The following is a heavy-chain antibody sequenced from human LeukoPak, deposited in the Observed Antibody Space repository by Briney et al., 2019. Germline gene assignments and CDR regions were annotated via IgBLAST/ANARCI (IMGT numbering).Heavy chain of an antibody. D-gene: IGHD4-11*01. V-gene: IGHV4-59*01. J-gene: IGHJ4*02. Sequence: SETLSLTCTVSGGSISSYYWIWIRQPPGKGLEWIGYIYYSGSTNYNPSLKSRVTISVDTSKNQFSLKLSSVTAADTAVYYCARVTTVYTVWGQGSLVTVSS. CDR1: GGSISSYY. CDR2: IYYSGST. CDR3: ARVTTVYTV.